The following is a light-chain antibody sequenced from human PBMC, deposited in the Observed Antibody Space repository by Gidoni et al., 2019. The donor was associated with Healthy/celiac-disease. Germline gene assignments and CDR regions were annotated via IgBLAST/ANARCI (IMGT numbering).Light chain of an antibody. Sequence: EIVLTQSPATLSLSPGERATLSCRASQSVSSYLAWYQQKPGQAPRLLIYDASNRATGIPARFSGSGSGTDFTLTISSLEPEDFAVYYCQQRSNWPTTFGPXTKVDIK. CDR3: QQRSNWPTT. V-gene: IGKV3-11*01. CDR2: DAS. CDR1: QSVSSY. J-gene: IGKJ3*01.